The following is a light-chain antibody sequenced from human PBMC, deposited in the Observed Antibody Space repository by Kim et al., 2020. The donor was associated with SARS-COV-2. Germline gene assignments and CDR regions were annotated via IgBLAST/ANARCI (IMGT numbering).Light chain of an antibody. J-gene: IGKJ4*01. CDR1: QSVSISN. CDR3: GQYGSAQLT. CDR2: GAS. V-gene: IGKV3-20*01. Sequence: EIVLTQSPGTLSLSPGERATLSCRASQSVSISNLAWYQQKPGQAPRLVFYGASSRATGIPHRFSGSGSGTDFTLTISRLEPEDFAVYFCGQYGSAQLTFGGGTQVDIK.